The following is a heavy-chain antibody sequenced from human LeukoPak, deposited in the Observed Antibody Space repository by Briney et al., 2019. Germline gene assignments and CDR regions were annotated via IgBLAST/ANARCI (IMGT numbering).Heavy chain of an antibody. D-gene: IGHD3-10*01. J-gene: IGHJ6*02. Sequence: GGSLRLSCAASGFTFSSYGMHWVRQAPGKGLEWVAFIRYDGSNKYYADSVKGRFTISRDNSKNTLYLQMNSLRAEDTAVYCCAKIMVRGVNPYYYGMDVWGQGTTVTVSS. CDR3: AKIMVRGVNPYYYGMDV. CDR2: IRYDGSNK. V-gene: IGHV3-30*02. CDR1: GFTFSSYG.